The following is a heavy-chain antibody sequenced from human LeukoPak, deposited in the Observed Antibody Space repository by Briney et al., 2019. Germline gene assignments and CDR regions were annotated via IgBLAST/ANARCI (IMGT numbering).Heavy chain of an antibody. D-gene: IGHD6-6*01. CDR2: ISSSSSYI. J-gene: IGHJ4*02. CDR3: ARDWGAARGIYYFDY. CDR1: GFTFSGFG. V-gene: IGHV3-21*01. Sequence: GGSLRLSCAVSGFTFSGFGMNWVRQAPGKGLEWVSSISSSSSYIYYADSVKGRFTISRDNAKNSLYLQMNSLRAEDTAVYYCARDWGAARGIYYFDYWGQGTLVTVSS.